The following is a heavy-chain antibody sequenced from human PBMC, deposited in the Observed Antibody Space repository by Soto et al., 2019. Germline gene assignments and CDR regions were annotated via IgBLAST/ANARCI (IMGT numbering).Heavy chain of an antibody. Sequence: GGSLRLSCAASGFIYSSNDMTWVRQAPGKGLEWVSTISGRGGSTSYADSVKGRFTISRDNSMNTLYLQMNNERAEDTALYYCVKNRGSFDVWGQGTLVTVSS. CDR3: VKNRGSFDV. CDR1: GFIYSSND. V-gene: IGHV3-23*01. J-gene: IGHJ4*02. D-gene: IGHD3-16*01. CDR2: ISGRGGST.